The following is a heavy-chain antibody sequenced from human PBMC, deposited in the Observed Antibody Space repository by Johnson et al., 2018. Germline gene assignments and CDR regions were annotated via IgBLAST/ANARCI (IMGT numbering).Heavy chain of an antibody. Sequence: VQLVESGGGLVQXGRSXRLXCAASGFTFDDYAMHWVRQAPGKGLEWVSGITLNSGSIAYADSVKGRFTISREHAKKSLYLQMNSLRPEDTALYYCAKDGVLWGSQYFHHWGQGTLVIVSS. CDR3: AKDGVLWGSQYFHH. CDR1: GFTFDDYA. D-gene: IGHD2-21*01. CDR2: ITLNSGSI. V-gene: IGHV3-9*01. J-gene: IGHJ1*01.